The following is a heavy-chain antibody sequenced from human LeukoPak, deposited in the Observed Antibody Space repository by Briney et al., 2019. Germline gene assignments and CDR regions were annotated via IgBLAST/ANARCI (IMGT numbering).Heavy chain of an antibody. CDR3: ASGRYYYGSGSYPLDY. J-gene: IGHJ4*02. CDR1: GFTFSGYW. D-gene: IGHD3-10*01. V-gene: IGHV3-23*01. CDR2: ISGSGGST. Sequence: GGSLRLSCAASGFTFSGYWMSWVRQAPGKGLEWVSAISGSGGSTYYADSVKGRFTISRDNSKNTLYLQMNSLRAEDTAVYYCASGRYYYGSGSYPLDYWGQGTLVTVSS.